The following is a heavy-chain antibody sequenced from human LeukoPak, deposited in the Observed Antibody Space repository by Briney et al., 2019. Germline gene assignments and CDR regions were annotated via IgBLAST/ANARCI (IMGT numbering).Heavy chain of an antibody. CDR2: SRDKTNSYTT. CDR3: ARTDRSGLHVFDT. J-gene: IGHJ3*02. V-gene: IGHV3-72*01. Sequence: GGSLRLSCLVSVFTFSDHYVEWVRHAPWKGLEWVGRSRDKTNSYTTEYAASVKGRFTISRDDSKNSLYLQMNSLKIEDTAVYYCARTDRSGLHVFDTWGQGTKVTVSS. D-gene: IGHD3-22*01. CDR1: VFTFSDHY.